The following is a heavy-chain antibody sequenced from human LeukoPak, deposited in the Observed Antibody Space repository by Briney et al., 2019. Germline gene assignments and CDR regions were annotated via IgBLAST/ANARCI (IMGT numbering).Heavy chain of an antibody. CDR3: ARENYYDSSGPDAVDS. CDR2: IYHSGST. D-gene: IGHD3-22*01. J-gene: IGHJ3*02. V-gene: IGHV4-30-2*01. CDR1: GGSISSGGYS. Sequence: PSETLSLTCAVSGGSISSGGYSWSWIRQPPGKGLEWIGYIYHSGSTYYNPSLKSRVTISVDRSKNQFSLKLSSVTAADTAVYYCARENYYDSSGPDAVDSWSEGTMVTVSS.